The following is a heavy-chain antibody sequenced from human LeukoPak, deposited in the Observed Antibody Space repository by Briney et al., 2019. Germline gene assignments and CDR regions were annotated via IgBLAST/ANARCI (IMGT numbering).Heavy chain of an antibody. Sequence: GGSLRLSCAASGFTFSSYWMHWVRQAPGKGLVWVSRINNDGSSTNSADSVKGRFTISGDNAKNTLYLQMNSLRAEDTAVYYCARGMRDYWGQGTLVTVSS. J-gene: IGHJ4*02. CDR1: GFTFSSYW. V-gene: IGHV3-74*01. CDR3: ARGMRDY. CDR2: INNDGSST.